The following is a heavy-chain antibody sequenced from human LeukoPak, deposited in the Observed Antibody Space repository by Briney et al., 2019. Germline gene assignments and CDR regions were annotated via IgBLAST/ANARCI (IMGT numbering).Heavy chain of an antibody. CDR1: GNYW. CDR2: INSDGSWT. Sequence: GGSLRLSCAASGNYWMHWVRQAPGKGLVWVSRINSDGSWTSYADSVKGRFTISRDNSKNTLYLQMSSLRAEDTAVYYCVKPRYCSSTSCSGNFDYWGQGTLVTVSS. D-gene: IGHD2-2*01. J-gene: IGHJ4*02. V-gene: IGHV3-74*01. CDR3: VKPRYCSSTSCSGNFDY.